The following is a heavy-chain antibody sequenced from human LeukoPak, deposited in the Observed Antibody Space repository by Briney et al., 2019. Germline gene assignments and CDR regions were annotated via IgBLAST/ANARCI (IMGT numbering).Heavy chain of an antibody. CDR2: IYPDGNNK. V-gene: IGHV3-30*02. D-gene: IGHD3-3*01. Sequence: GGSLRLSCAASGFTVSSNYMSWVRQAPGKGLEWVACIYPDGNNKDYADSVKGRFIISRDNSKNILFLQMNSLRPEDTAVYYCAKDWSGDYNWSDPWGQGTLVTVSS. CDR3: AKDWSGDYNWSDP. J-gene: IGHJ5*02. CDR1: GFTVSSNY.